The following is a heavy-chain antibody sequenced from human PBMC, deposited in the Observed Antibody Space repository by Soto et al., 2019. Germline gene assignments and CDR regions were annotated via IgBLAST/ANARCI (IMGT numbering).Heavy chain of an antibody. CDR1: GFTFSSYS. Sequence: GALRLSCAASGFTFSSYSMNWVRQAPGKGLEWFSYISSSSSTIYYADSVKGRFTISRDNAKNSLYLQMNSLRAEDTAVYYCAAVRYFDWLQPDDAFDIWGQGTMVTVSS. CDR3: AAVRYFDWLQPDDAFDI. D-gene: IGHD3-9*01. CDR2: ISSSSSTI. J-gene: IGHJ3*02. V-gene: IGHV3-48*01.